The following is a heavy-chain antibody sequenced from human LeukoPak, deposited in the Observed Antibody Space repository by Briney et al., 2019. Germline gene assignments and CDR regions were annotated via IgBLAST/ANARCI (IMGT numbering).Heavy chain of an antibody. Sequence: SQTLSLTCTVSGGSISSGGYYWSWIRQHPGKGLEWIGYIYYSGSTYYNPSLKSRVTISVDTSKNQFCPELGSVTAADTAVYYRARVIGFYCSSGYPYYWGQGTLVTVSS. CDR2: IYYSGST. CDR3: ARVIGFYCSSGYPYY. J-gene: IGHJ4*02. D-gene: IGHD2-15*01. V-gene: IGHV4-31*03. CDR1: GGSISSGGYY.